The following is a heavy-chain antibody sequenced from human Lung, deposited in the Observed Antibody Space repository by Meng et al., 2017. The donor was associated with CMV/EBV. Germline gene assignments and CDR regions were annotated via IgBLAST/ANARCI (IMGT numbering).Heavy chain of an antibody. CDR2: ISAYNGNT. D-gene: IGHD3-3*01. CDR3: ARDPIRVLRFLEWNYYYYGMDV. V-gene: IGHV1-18*01. Sequence: ASVKVSCXASGYTFTSYGISWVRQAPGQGLEWMGWISAYNGNTNYAQKLQGRVTMTTDTSTSTAYMELRSLRSDDTAVYYCARDPIRVLRFLEWNYYYYGMDVWGQGTTVXVS. CDR1: GYTFTSYG. J-gene: IGHJ6*02.